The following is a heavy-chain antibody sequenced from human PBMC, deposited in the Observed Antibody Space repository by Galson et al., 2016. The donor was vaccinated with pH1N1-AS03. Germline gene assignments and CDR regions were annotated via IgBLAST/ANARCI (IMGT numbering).Heavy chain of an antibody. CDR1: GDYISSGYF. V-gene: IGHV4-30-4*08. Sequence: LSLTCTVSGDYISSGYFWGRIRQPPGKGLEWIGYIYYSGSTDYNPSLKSRVTISVDLSKDQFSLKLSSVTAADTAVYYCAKGAVDTSVGEGFDIWGQGTIVTSTS. CDR2: IYYSGST. CDR3: AKGAVDTSVGEGFDI. J-gene: IGHJ3*02. D-gene: IGHD5-18*01.